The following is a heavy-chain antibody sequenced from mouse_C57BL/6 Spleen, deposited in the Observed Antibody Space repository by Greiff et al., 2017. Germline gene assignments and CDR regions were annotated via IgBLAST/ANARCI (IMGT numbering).Heavy chain of an antibody. Sequence: VKLQESGAELVKPGASVKISCKASGYAFSSYWMNWVKQRPGKGLEWIGQIYPGDGDTNYNGKFKGKATLTADKSSSTAYMQLSSLTSEDSAVYFCARSDTTGAMDYWGQGTSVTVSS. CDR1: GYAFSSYW. V-gene: IGHV1-80*01. CDR2: IYPGDGDT. D-gene: IGHD1-1*01. J-gene: IGHJ4*01. CDR3: ARSDTTGAMDY.